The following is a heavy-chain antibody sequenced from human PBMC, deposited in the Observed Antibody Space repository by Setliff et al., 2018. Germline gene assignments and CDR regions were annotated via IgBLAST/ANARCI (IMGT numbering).Heavy chain of an antibody. D-gene: IGHD6-13*01. CDR3: ARAGIAAAPDAFDI. Sequence: PGGSLRLSCAASGFTFSDYYMSWIRQAPGKGLEWVSYISSSGSTIYYADSVKGRFTTSRDNAKNSLYLQMNSLRAEDTAVYYCARAGIAAAPDAFDIWGQGTMVTVSS. CDR2: ISSSGSTI. V-gene: IGHV3-11*01. CDR1: GFTFSDYY. J-gene: IGHJ3*02.